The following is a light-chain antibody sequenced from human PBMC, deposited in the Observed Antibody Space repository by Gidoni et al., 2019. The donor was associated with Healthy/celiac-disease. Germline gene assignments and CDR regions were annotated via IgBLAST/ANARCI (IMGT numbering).Light chain of an antibody. CDR3: QQYGSSPPWT. Sequence: EIVLTQSSGTLSFSPGERATLSCRASQSVSSSYLAWYQQKPGQAPRLLIYGASSRATGIPDRFSGSGSGTDFTLTISRLEPEDFAVYYCQQYGSSPPWTFGQGTKVEIK. V-gene: IGKV3-20*01. CDR2: GAS. J-gene: IGKJ1*01. CDR1: QSVSSSY.